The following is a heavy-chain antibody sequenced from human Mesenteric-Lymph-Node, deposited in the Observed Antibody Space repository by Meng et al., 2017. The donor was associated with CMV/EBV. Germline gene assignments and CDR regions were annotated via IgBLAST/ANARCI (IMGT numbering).Heavy chain of an antibody. CDR2: IKQDGSEK. V-gene: IGHV3-7*01. Sequence: GGSLRLSCAASGFTFSSYWMSWVRQAPGKGLEWVANIKQDGSEKYYVDSVKGRFTISRDNAKNSLSLQMNSLRPEDTAVYYCARSTVVHWGIKDHWGQGTLVTVSS. CDR1: GFTFSSYW. D-gene: IGHD7-27*01. CDR3: ARSTVVHWGIKDH. J-gene: IGHJ4*02.